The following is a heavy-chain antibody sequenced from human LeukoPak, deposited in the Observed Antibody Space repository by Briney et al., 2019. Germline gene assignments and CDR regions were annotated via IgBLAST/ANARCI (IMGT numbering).Heavy chain of an antibody. CDR1: GFTLSSYE. J-gene: IGHJ4*02. Sequence: GGSLRLSCIVSGFTLSSYEMSWIRQAPGKGLEWVSAISGSGGSTYYADSVKGRFTISRDNSKNTPYLQMNSLRAEDTAVYYCAKAGSSGCNYWGQGTLVTVSS. CDR2: ISGSGGST. D-gene: IGHD6-19*01. CDR3: AKAGSSGCNY. V-gene: IGHV3-23*01.